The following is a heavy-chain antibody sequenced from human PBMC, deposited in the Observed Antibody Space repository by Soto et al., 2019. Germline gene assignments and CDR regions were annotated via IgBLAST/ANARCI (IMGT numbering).Heavy chain of an antibody. V-gene: IGHV1-69*13. CDR2: IIPIFGTA. CDR3: ARHIRFLELFSAFDI. J-gene: IGHJ3*02. CDR1: GGTFSSYA. Sequence: SVKVSCKASGGTFSSYAISWVRRAPGQGLEWMGGIIPIFGTANYAQKFQGRVTITADESTSTAYMERSSLRSEDTAVYYCARHIRFLELFSAFDIWGQGTMVTVSS. D-gene: IGHD3-3*01.